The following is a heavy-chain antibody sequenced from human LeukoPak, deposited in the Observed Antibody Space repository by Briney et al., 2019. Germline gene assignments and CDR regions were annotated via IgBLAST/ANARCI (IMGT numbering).Heavy chain of an antibody. J-gene: IGHJ5*02. CDR3: AKVNTGSYTWFDP. Sequence: PGGSLRLSCAASGFTFSSYAMSWVRQAPGKGLVWVSRINSDGTTTTYADSVKGRFTISRDNAKNTLYLQMNSLRAEDTAVYYCAKVNTGSYTWFDPWGQGTLVTVSS. CDR1: GFTFSSYA. CDR2: INSDGTTT. V-gene: IGHV3-74*01. D-gene: IGHD1-26*01.